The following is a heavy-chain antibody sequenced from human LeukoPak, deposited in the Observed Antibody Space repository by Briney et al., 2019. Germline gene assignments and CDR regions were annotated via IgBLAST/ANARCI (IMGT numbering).Heavy chain of an antibody. Sequence: ASVKVSCKASGYTFTNYGISWVRQAPGQGLEWMAGITVYNGNTHYAEMLQGRVTMTTDTSTATAYMELSSLRSDDTAVYYCARDKYRGINDYWGQGTLVTVSS. CDR1: GYTFTNYG. V-gene: IGHV1-18*04. CDR3: ARDKYRGINDY. CDR2: ITVYNGNT. D-gene: IGHD2-2*01. J-gene: IGHJ4*02.